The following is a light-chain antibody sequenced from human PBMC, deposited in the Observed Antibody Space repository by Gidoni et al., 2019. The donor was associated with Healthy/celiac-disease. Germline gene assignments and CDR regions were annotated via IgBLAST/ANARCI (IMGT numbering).Light chain of an antibody. CDR3: QQRSNWRRIT. V-gene: IGKV3-11*01. Sequence: EIVLTQSPDTLSLSPGERATLSCRASQSVSSYLAWYQQKPGQAPSLLIYDASTRATGIPTRFSGSGSGTDFTLTISSLEPEDFAVYYCQQRSNWRRITFGQGTRLEIK. CDR1: QSVSSY. J-gene: IGKJ5*01. CDR2: DAS.